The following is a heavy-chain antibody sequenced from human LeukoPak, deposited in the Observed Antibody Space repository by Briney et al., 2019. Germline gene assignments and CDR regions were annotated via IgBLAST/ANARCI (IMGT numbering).Heavy chain of an antibody. CDR2: ISSSTRTT. Sequence: GGSLRLSCAAFGFTFSSYGMNWVRQAPGKGLEWVSYISSSTRTTYYADSVKGRFTISTDNAKNSLYLQMNSLRAEDTAVYYCTRDLCSTTSCRFDYWGQGTLVTVSS. D-gene: IGHD2-2*01. V-gene: IGHV3-48*01. CDR1: GFTFSSYG. CDR3: TRDLCSTTSCRFDY. J-gene: IGHJ4*02.